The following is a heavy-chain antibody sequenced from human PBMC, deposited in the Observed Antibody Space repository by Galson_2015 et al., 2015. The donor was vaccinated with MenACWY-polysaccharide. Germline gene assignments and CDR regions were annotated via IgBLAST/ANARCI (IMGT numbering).Heavy chain of an antibody. D-gene: IGHD1-1*01. CDR3: ARRFWNLEYLDW. V-gene: IGHV5-51*03. Sequence: QSGAEVKKPGESLKISCKGSGYSLTTYWIAWVRQMPGKGLEWMGIIYPGDSDTRYSPSFQGQVIISADKSGDTAYLQWSSLKASDTAMYYCARRFWNLEYLDWWGQGTLVTVSS. J-gene: IGHJ4*02. CDR2: IYPGDSDT. CDR1: GYSLTTYW.